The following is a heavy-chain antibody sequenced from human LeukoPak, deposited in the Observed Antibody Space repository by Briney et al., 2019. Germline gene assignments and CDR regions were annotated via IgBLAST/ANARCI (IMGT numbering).Heavy chain of an antibody. CDR3: AVGITILGVAASFDS. D-gene: IGHD3-3*01. CDR2: IDHCGTA. J-gene: IGHJ4*02. Sequence: SETLSLTCAVYGASYNAYYWSWIRQPPGKGLEWIGDIDHCGTATYNPSLKSRLTISADASKNQFSLKLNSVTDADTAVYYCAVGITILGVAASFDSWGQGNLVIVSS. V-gene: IGHV4-34*01. CDR1: GASYNAYY.